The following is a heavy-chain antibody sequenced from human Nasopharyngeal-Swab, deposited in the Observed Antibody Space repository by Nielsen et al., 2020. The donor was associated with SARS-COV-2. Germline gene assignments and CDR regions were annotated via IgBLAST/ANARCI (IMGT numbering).Heavy chain of an antibody. CDR3: ARDPAGQNWFDP. CDR1: GYTFTGYY. Sequence: ASVKVSCKASGYTFTGYYMHWVRQAPEQGLEWMGRINPNSGGTNYAQKFQGRVTMTRDTSISTAYMELSRLRSDDTAVYYCARDPAGQNWFDPWGQGTLVTVSS. J-gene: IGHJ5*02. V-gene: IGHV1-2*06. CDR2: INPNSGGT.